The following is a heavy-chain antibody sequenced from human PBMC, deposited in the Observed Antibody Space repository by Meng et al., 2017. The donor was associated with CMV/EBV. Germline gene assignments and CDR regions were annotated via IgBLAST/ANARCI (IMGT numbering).Heavy chain of an antibody. CDR3: ARDSVAVRPGWFDP. D-gene: IGHD6-6*01. J-gene: IGHJ5*02. CDR1: GYPCTTYG. CDR2: ISAYNGNT. V-gene: IGHV1-18*01. Sequence: KASGYPCTTYGLSWVRQAPGQGLEWMGWISAYNGNTNYAQKYQGRVTMTTDSPTTTAYMELRSLRSDDTAVYYCARDSVAVRPGWFDPWGQGTLVTVSS.